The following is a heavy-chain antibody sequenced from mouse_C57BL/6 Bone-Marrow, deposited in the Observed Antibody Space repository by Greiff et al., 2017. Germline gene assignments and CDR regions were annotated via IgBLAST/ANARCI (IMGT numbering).Heavy chain of an antibody. J-gene: IGHJ3*01. Sequence: VLLQESGPDLVKPGASVKISCTASGYAFSSSWMNWVQQRPGKGLEWIGRIYPGDGDTNYTGKVKGQATLTTDKSSSTAYMQLSSLTSEDSAVYFCANPSWFAYWGQGTLVTVSA. CDR3: ANPSWFAY. CDR2: IYPGDGDT. CDR1: GYAFSSSW. V-gene: IGHV1-82*01.